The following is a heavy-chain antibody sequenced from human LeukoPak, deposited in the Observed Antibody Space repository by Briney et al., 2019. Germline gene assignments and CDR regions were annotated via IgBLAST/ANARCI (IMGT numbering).Heavy chain of an antibody. V-gene: IGHV1-46*03. CDR2: INPSGGST. CDR1: AYSFTDYY. CDR3: AREGETVLMVYAMPFDY. J-gene: IGHJ4*02. D-gene: IGHD2-8*01. Sequence: ASVKVSCKASAYSFTDYYIHWVRQAPGQGLEWMGIINPSGGSTSYAQKFQGRVTMTRDTSTSTVYMELSSLRSEDTAVYYCAREGETVLMVYAMPFDYWGQGTLVTVSS.